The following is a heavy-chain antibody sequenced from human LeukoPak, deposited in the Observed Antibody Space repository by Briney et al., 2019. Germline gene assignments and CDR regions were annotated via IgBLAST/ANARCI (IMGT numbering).Heavy chain of an antibody. D-gene: IGHD3-22*01. CDR2: IYYSGST. V-gene: IGHV4-31*03. Sequence: KSSETLSLTCTVSGGSISSSSYYWGWIRQPPGKGLEWIGYIYYSGSTYYNPSLKSRVTISVDTSKNQFSLKLSSVTAADTAVYYCARAVTYYYDSSGRVFDYWGQGTLVTVSS. CDR1: GGSISSSSYY. CDR3: ARAVTYYYDSSGRVFDY. J-gene: IGHJ4*02.